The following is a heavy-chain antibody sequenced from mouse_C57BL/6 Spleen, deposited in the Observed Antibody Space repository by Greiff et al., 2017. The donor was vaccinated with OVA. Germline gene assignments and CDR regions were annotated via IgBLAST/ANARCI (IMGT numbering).Heavy chain of an antibody. CDR1: GYSITSGYD. Sequence: VQLQQSGPGMVKPSQSLSLTCTVTGYSITSGYDWHWIRHFPGNKLEWMGYISYSGSTNYNPSLKSRISITHDTSKNHFFLKLNSVTTEDTATYYCARGDGYYMDYWGQGTSVTVSS. J-gene: IGHJ4*01. D-gene: IGHD2-3*01. V-gene: IGHV3-1*01. CDR3: ARGDGYYMDY. CDR2: ISYSGST.